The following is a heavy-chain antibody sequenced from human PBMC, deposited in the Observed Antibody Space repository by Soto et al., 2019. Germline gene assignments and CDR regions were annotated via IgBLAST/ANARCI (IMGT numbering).Heavy chain of an antibody. D-gene: IGHD6-19*01. V-gene: IGHV1-2*02. Sequence: ASVKVSATASGYTLTDYYLHWVRQAPRHGLEWMAWINPSNGDTNFAQKFQGRVTMTRDTSINTAYMDLSSLTSDDTAVYYCARLPGVAVAGTETIFDYWGQGSLVTVSS. CDR1: GYTLTDYY. J-gene: IGHJ4*02. CDR2: INPSNGDT. CDR3: ARLPGVAVAGTETIFDY.